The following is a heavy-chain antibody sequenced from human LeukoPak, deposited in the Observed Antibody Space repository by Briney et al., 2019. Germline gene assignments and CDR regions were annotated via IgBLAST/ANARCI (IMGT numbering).Heavy chain of an antibody. CDR3: ARDYPIVGAFDY. Sequence: ASVTVSCTASGYTFTGYYMHWVRQAPGQGLEWMGWINPNSGGTNYAQKFQGRVTMTRDTSISTAYMELSRLRSDDTAVYYCARDYPIVGAFDYWGQGTLVTVSS. CDR1: GYTFTGYY. J-gene: IGHJ4*02. D-gene: IGHD1-26*01. CDR2: INPNSGGT. V-gene: IGHV1-2*02.